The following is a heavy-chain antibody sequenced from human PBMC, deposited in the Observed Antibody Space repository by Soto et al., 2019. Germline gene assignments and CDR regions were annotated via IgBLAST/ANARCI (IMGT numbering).Heavy chain of an antibody. CDR1: GFTVSSNY. CDR2: IYSGGNT. J-gene: IGHJ6*03. D-gene: IGHD3-10*01. V-gene: IGHV3-66*01. Sequence: EMLVVESGGGLVQPGGSLRLSCAASGFTVSSNYMTWVRQVPGKGLEWVSIIYSGGNTYYADSVKGRFTLSRDNSKNTLYLQMNSLRAEDTAVYYCARGIIRGVIIYYYYMDVWGKGTTVTVSS. CDR3: ARGIIRGVIIYYYYMDV.